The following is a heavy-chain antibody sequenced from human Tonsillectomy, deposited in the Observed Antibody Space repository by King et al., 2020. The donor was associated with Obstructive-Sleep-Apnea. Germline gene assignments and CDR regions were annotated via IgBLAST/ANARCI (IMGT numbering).Heavy chain of an antibody. CDR2: IVVGSGNT. CDR3: AAGDIVVVVAATDSYYYYGMDV. V-gene: IGHV1-58*02. D-gene: IGHD2-15*01. Sequence: QLVQSGPEVKKPGTSVKVSCKASGFTFTSSAMQWVRQARGQRLEWIGWIVVGSGNTNYAQKFQERVTITRDMSTSTAYIELSSLRSEETAVYYCAAGDIVVVVAATDSYYYYGMDVWGQGTTVTVSS. J-gene: IGHJ6*02. CDR1: GFTFTSSA.